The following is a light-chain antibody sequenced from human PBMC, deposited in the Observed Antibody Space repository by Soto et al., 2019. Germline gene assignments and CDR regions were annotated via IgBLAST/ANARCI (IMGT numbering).Light chain of an antibody. V-gene: IGKV1-33*01. Sequence: DIQMTQSPSSLSASVGDRLTITCQASQDISNYLNWYQQKPGKAPKLLIYAASNLETGVPSRFSGSGSGTDFTFTINSLQPDDIATYYCQQYDNLPPKVTFGGGTKVDIK. J-gene: IGKJ4*01. CDR1: QDISNY. CDR2: AAS. CDR3: QQYDNLPPKVT.